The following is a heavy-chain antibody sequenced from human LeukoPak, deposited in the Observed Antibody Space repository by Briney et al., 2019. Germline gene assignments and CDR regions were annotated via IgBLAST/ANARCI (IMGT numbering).Heavy chain of an antibody. CDR2: ISSSSTTI. D-gene: IGHD5-18*01. CDR1: GFTFSSYG. J-gene: IGHJ4*02. CDR3: AKEGYRYGYAIDY. V-gene: IGHV3-48*01. Sequence: GGSLRLSCATSGFTFSSYGMSWVRQAPGKGLEWVSYISSSSTTIYYADSVKGRFTISRDNAKNSLYLQMNSLRAEDTAVYYCAKEGYRYGYAIDYWGQGTLVTVSS.